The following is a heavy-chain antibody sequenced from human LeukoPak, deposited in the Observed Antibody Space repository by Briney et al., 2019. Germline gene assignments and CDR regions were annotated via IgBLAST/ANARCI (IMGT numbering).Heavy chain of an antibody. CDR2: ISYDGSNK. D-gene: IGHD3-22*01. Sequence: PGVSLRLSCAASGFTFSSYAMHWVRQAPGKGLEWVAVISYDGSNKYYADSVKGRFTISRDNSKNTLYLQMNSLRAEDTAVYYCAKTLYGSGYSDAFDIWGQGTMVTVSS. V-gene: IGHV3-30-3*02. CDR3: AKTLYGSGYSDAFDI. CDR1: GFTFSSYA. J-gene: IGHJ3*02.